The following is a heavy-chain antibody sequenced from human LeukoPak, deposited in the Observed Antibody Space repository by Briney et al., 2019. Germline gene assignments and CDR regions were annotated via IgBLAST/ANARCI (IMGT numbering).Heavy chain of an antibody. Sequence: GGSLRLSCAASGFTFSSYEMNWVRQAPGKGLEGVSYISGSSSTIYYADSVKGRFTISRDNAKNSLYLQMNSLRAEDTGVYYCVISSGWKGGYYFDFWGQGTLVTVSA. D-gene: IGHD6-19*01. J-gene: IGHJ4*02. V-gene: IGHV3-48*03. CDR3: VISSGWKGGYYFDF. CDR1: GFTFSSYE. CDR2: ISGSSSTI.